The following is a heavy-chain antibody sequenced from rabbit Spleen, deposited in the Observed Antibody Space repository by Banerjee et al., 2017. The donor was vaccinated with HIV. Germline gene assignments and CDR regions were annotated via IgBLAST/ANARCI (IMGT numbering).Heavy chain of an antibody. CDR2: IETGGSGFT. Sequence: QEQLEESGGGLVKPEGSLTLTCKASGFSFTNKAVMCWVRQAPGKGLEWIACIETGGSGFTYFASWAKGRFTISKTSSTTVTLQVTSLTAADTATYFCARDTSSSFSSYGMDLWGQGTLVTVS. V-gene: IGHV1S45*01. J-gene: IGHJ6*01. D-gene: IGHD1-1*01. CDR3: ARDTSSSFSSYGMDL. CDR1: GFSFTNKAV.